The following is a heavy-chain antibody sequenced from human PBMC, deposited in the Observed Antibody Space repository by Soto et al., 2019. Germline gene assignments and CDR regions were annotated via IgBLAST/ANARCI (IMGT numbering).Heavy chain of an antibody. CDR1: GGSISSGGYY. CDR2: IYYSGST. Sequence: QVQLQESGPGLVKPSQTLSLTCTVSGGSISSGGYYWSWIRQHPGKGLEWIGYIYYSGSTYYNPSLKSRVTISVDTSKKQFPLKRSSVTAEDTAVYYCARLGHYYDRSRVYWGQGNLVTVSS. D-gene: IGHD3-22*01. V-gene: IGHV4-31*03. J-gene: IGHJ4*02. CDR3: ARLGHYYDRSRVY.